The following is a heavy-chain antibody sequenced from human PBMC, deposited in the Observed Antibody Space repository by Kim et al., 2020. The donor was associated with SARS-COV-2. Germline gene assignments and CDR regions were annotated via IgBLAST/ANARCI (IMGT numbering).Heavy chain of an antibody. CDR1: GISITSAYS. V-gene: IGHV4-38-2*02. J-gene: IGHJ4*02. CDR3: TKGDRHLFTD. CDR2: MFHSGTS. Sequence: SETLSLTCNVSGISITSAYSWGWIRQSPGRGLEWIATMFHSGTSYYNPPLKTRVTISLDTSTNQVSLALTSVTAADTATYYCTKGDRHLFTDWGQGVLVTDSS.